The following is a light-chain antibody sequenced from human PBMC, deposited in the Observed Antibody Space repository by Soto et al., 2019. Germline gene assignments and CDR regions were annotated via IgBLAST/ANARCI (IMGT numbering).Light chain of an antibody. J-gene: IGKJ2*01. Sequence: DVVMTQSPLSLPVTLGQPASISCRSSQSLVYSDGNTYLNWFQQRPGQSPRRLIYKVSNRDSGDPDRLTGSGSGTDFRVKISRVEAEDVGVYYCMQGTHWLYTFGQGTKLEIK. CDR1: QSLVYSDGNTY. V-gene: IGKV2-30*01. CDR2: KVS. CDR3: MQGTHWLYT.